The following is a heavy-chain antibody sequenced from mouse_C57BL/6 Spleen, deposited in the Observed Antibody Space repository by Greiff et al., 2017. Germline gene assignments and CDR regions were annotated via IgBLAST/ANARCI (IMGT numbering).Heavy chain of an antibody. V-gene: IGHV1-26*01. CDR2: INPNNGGT. CDR3: ARGRPYYSQIAY. J-gene: IGHJ3*01. D-gene: IGHD2-12*01. Sequence: VQLQQSGPELVKPGASVKISCKASGYTFTDYYMNWVKQSHGKSLEWIGDINPNNGGTSYNQKFKGKATLTVDKSSSTAYMELRSLTSEDSAVYYCARGRPYYSQIAYWGQGTLVTVSA. CDR1: GYTFTDYY.